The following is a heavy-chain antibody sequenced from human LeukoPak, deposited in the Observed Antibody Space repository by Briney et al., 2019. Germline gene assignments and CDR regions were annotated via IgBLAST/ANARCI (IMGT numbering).Heavy chain of an antibody. CDR1: GGSISSSSYY. Sequence: SETLSLTCTVSGGSISSSSYYWGWLRQPPGKGLEWIGSIYYSGSTYYNPSLKSRVTISVDTSKNQFSLKLSSVTAADTAVYYCARDLSSGVAARKNWFDPWGQGTLVTVSS. CDR2: IYYSGST. CDR3: ARDLSSGVAARKNWFDP. V-gene: IGHV4-39*07. J-gene: IGHJ5*02. D-gene: IGHD6-13*01.